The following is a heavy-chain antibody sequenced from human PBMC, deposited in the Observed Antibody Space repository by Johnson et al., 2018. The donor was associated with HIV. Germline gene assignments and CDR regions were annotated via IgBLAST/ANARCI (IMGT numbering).Heavy chain of an antibody. J-gene: IGHJ3*02. V-gene: IGHV3-30-3*01. CDR1: GFTGRSYA. D-gene: IGHD2-15*01. CDR3: AIQRSGGKGGGAFTI. CDR2: RSYDGSKK. Sequence: QVQLVESGGGVVQPGRSLRLSCAASGFTGRSYARHGDRQAPGKGLEGEAVRSYDGSKKDYADSGKGRVTISRDNSKNTLYLQMNSLRAEDTAVYYCAIQRSGGKGGGAFTIWGQGTLVTVSS.